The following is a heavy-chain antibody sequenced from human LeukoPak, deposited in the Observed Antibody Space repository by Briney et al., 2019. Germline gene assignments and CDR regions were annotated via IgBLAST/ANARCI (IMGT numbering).Heavy chain of an antibody. CDR1: GFTFSSYE. CDR3: AREDRDGYNIDY. CDR2: ISSSGSTI. Sequence: GGSLRLSCAASGFTFSSYEMNWVRQAPGKGLEWVSYISSSGSTIYYADSVKGRFTISRDNAKNSLYLQMNSLRAEDTAVYYCAREDRDGYNIDYWGQGTLVTVSS. J-gene: IGHJ4*02. V-gene: IGHV3-48*03. D-gene: IGHD5-24*01.